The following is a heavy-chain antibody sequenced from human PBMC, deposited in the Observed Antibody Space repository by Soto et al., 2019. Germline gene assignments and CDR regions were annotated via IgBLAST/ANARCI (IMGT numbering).Heavy chain of an antibody. CDR3: ARVRLHAPWYFFEY. CDR2: IYHRGNT. V-gene: IGHV4-4*02. D-gene: IGHD3-3*01. CDR1: GVSISSDNW. J-gene: IGHJ4*02. Sequence: QVQLQESGPGLVKPSGTLSLTCAVSGVSISSDNWWSWVRQPPGKGLEWIGEIYHRGNTDYNPSLGSRLIITLDKSTNQFYPELSSVSAADTAVYDCARVRLHAPWYFFEYWGQETLVTVSS.